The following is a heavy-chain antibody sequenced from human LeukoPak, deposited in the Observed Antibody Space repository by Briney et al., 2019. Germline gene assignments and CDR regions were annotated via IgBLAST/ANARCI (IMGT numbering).Heavy chain of an antibody. V-gene: IGHV3-30*02. CDR3: AKDLRGYSYGYYFDY. CDR1: GFTFSSYG. J-gene: IGHJ4*02. D-gene: IGHD5-18*01. CDR2: IRYDGSNA. Sequence: AGGSLRLSCPASGFTFSSYGMHWVRQAPGKGLEWVAFIRYDGSNAYYADSVKGRFTISRDNSKNTLYLQMNSLRAGDTAVYYCAKDLRGYSYGYYFDYRGQGTLVTVSS.